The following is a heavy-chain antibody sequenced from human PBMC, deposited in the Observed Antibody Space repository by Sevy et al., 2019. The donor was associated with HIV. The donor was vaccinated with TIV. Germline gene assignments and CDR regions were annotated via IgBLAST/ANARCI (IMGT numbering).Heavy chain of an antibody. J-gene: IGHJ4*02. CDR1: GFTFSDYA. CDR3: ARKQFVLPFDY. D-gene: IGHD6-6*01. CDR2: ISYHGRNQ. V-gene: IGHV3-30*04. Sequence: GGSLRLSCAASGFTFSDYAIHWVRQAPGKGLEWLAVISYHGRNQFYADSVRGRFTIPRDDSKNTVYLQMNSLRPDDTAVYYCARKQFVLPFDYWGQGTLVTVSS.